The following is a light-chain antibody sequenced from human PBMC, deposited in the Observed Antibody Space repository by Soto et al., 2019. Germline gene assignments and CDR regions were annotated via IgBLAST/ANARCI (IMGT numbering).Light chain of an antibody. Sequence: ELVMTQSPSTLSVSPGERATLSWRASQSVSSLLAWYQQKTGQAPRLLIYGASTRATGIPATFSGSGYGTEFNLTISSLQSEDFAVYYCQQYNNWPLTFGGGTKVDIK. V-gene: IGKV3-15*01. CDR3: QQYNNWPLT. J-gene: IGKJ4*01. CDR2: GAS. CDR1: QSVSSL.